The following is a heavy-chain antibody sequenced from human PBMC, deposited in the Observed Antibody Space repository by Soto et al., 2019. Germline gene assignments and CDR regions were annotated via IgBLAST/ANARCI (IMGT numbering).Heavy chain of an antibody. V-gene: IGHV1-46*01. D-gene: IGHD2-21*02. J-gene: IGHJ4*02. CDR3: ARGGHVVVVTAALDY. CDR2: VNPSGGHT. CDR1: GDTFTDYY. Sequence: QVQLMQSGAEVKKPGASVKVSCKASGDTFTDYYIHWVRQAPGQGLEWMGTVNPSGGHTTYAQHFLVRVTMTRATSTSTLYMELTSLTSDDTAIDYCARGGHVVVVTAALDYWGQGTLVTVSS.